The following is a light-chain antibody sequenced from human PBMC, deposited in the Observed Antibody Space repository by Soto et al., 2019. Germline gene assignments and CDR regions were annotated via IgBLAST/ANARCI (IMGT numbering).Light chain of an antibody. CDR2: AAS. J-gene: IGKJ1*01. CDR3: LQLYNYPRT. CDR1: QAIRSD. Sequence: AIQMTQSPSSLSASVGDRVTITCRASQAIRSDLAWYQQKPGMAPKFLIFAASNLQRGVPARFSGSGSGTDFTLTISSLLPEDFATYYCLQLYNYPRTFGQGTKV. V-gene: IGKV1-6*01.